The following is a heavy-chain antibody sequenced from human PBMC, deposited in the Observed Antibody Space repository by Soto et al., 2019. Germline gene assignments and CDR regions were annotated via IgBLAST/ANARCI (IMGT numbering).Heavy chain of an antibody. J-gene: IGHJ3*02. Sequence: QEQLVESGGGVVQAGRSLRLSCAASGFTFNFFGMHWVRQAPGKGLEWVAVISYDGREKYYADSVKGRFTMSRDNSKNMVYLEMSSLRPEYTSVYYCAKERRYSFDAFDIWGHGTMVTVSS. D-gene: IGHD5-12*01. CDR1: GFTFNFFG. CDR3: AKERRYSFDAFDI. V-gene: IGHV3-30*18. CDR2: ISYDGREK.